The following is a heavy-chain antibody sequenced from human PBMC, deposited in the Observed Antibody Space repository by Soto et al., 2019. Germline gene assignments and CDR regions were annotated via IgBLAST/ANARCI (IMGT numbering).Heavy chain of an antibody. D-gene: IGHD6-6*01. CDR1: GYTFTGYY. V-gene: IGHV1-2*04. CDR3: ARVYSSSSAFFFDY. CDR2: INPNSGGT. J-gene: IGHJ4*02. Sequence: ASVKVSRKASGYTFTGYYMHWVRQAPGQGLEWMGWINPNSGGTNYAQKFQGWVTMTRDTSISTAYMELSRLRSDDTAVYYCARVYSSSSAFFFDYWGQGTLVTVSS.